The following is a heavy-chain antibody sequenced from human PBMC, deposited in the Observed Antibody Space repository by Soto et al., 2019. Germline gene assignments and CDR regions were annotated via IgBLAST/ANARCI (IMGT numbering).Heavy chain of an antibody. CDR1: GGTFNTYA. J-gene: IGHJ4*02. Sequence: QVQLVQSGAEMQKPGSSVKVSCQSSGGTFNTYAMNWVRQAPGQGPEWMGDISPMFGAANYEPKFQGRVTITADDSTGTSYMQLSSLTSEDTALYFCAREVQVHTPAFVYWGQGTLVTVSS. CDR3: AREVQVHTPAFVY. CDR2: ISPMFGAA. D-gene: IGHD3-10*01. V-gene: IGHV1-69*19.